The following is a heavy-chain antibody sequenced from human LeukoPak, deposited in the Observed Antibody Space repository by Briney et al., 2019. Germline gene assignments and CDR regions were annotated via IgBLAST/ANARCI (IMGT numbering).Heavy chain of an antibody. V-gene: IGHV3-20*04. Sequence: GGSLRLSCAASGFTFDDYGMSWVRQAPGKGLEWVSGINRNAGGTGYADSLKGRFTISRDNSKNSLYLQMNSLRAEDTALYYCARDLMGIAYRGAFYYWGQGTLVTVSS. CDR3: ARDLMGIAYRGAFYY. J-gene: IGHJ4*02. CDR2: INRNAGGT. D-gene: IGHD6-13*01. CDR1: GFTFDDYG.